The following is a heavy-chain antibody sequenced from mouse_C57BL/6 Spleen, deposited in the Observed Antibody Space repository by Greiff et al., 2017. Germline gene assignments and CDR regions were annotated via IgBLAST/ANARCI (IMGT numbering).Heavy chain of an antibody. J-gene: IGHJ2*01. CDR3: ARGATGTAFDY. V-gene: IGHV1-54*01. D-gene: IGHD4-1*02. CDR2: INPGSGGT. Sequence: QVQLQQSGAELVRPGTSVKVSCKASGYAFTNYLIEWVKQRPGQGLEWIGVINPGSGGTNYNEKFKGKATLTADKSSSTAYMQLSSLTSEDSAVYFCARGATGTAFDYWGQGTTLTVSS. CDR1: GYAFTNYL.